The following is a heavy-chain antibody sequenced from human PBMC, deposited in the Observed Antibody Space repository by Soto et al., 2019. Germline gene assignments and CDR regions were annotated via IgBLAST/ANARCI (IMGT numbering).Heavy chain of an antibody. Sequence: QIQLVQSGTEVREPGASVKVSCHASGYTFTSYGIIWVRQAPGQGLELMGWISGYNNNKNYAQKYQARVTMTTDTSTRTAYMELRSLISDDTAVYYCARVGAIAPAEGDYWGQGTLVTVSS. CDR2: ISGYNNNK. J-gene: IGHJ4*02. CDR1: GYTFTSYG. D-gene: IGHD6-13*01. CDR3: ARVGAIAPAEGDY. V-gene: IGHV1-18*01.